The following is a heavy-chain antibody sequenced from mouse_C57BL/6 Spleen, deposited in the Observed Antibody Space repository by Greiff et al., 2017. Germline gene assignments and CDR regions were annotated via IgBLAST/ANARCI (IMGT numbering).Heavy chain of an antibody. J-gene: IGHJ4*01. V-gene: IGHV5-6*01. Sequence: EVKLVESGGDLVKPGGSLKLSCAASGFTFSSYGMSWVRQTPDKRLEWVATISSGGSYTYYPDSVKGRFTISRDNAKNTLYLQMSSLKSEDTAMYYCARQLTGTGYAMDYWGQGTSVTVSS. CDR1: GFTFSSYG. CDR2: ISSGGSYT. CDR3: ARQLTGTGYAMDY. D-gene: IGHD4-1*01.